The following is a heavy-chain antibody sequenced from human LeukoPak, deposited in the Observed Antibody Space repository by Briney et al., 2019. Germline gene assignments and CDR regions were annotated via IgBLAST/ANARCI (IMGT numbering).Heavy chain of an antibody. D-gene: IGHD2-2*01. CDR1: GFAFSNYA. J-gene: IGHJ6*02. Sequence: PGGSLRVSCSASGFAFSNYATHWVRQAPGKGLEYVAGINSNGGSTFYADSVKGRFTMSGDNPKNTLYLQMSSLRAEDTAVYYCVKGTSTKYYYYGMDVWGQGTTVTVSS. CDR3: VKGTSTKYYYYGMDV. V-gene: IGHV3-64D*06. CDR2: INSNGGST.